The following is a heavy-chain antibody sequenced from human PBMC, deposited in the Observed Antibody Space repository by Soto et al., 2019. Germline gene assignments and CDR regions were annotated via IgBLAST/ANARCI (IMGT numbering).Heavy chain of an antibody. CDR3: ASSPPPLFGYSSGWFLGY. D-gene: IGHD6-19*01. J-gene: IGHJ4*02. CDR2: IWYDGSNK. Sequence: QVQLVESGGGVVQPGRSLRLSCAASGFTFSSYGMHWVRQAPGKGLEWVAVIWYDGSNKYYADSVKGRFTISRDNSKNTLYLQMNSLRAEDTAVYYCASSPPPLFGYSSGWFLGYWGQGTLVTVSS. V-gene: IGHV3-33*01. CDR1: GFTFSSYG.